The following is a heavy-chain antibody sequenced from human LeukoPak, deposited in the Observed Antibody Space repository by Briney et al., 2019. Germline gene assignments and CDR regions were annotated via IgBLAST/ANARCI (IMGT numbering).Heavy chain of an antibody. CDR2: IQCDGSNE. Sequence: RPGGSLRLSCAASGFTFNSYAFNWVRQAPGKGLEWVAYIQCDGSNEQYADSVKGRFNISRDSSKNILNLQMNSLRAEDTAVYYCAKDAYSSSSVVDYWGQGTLVTVSS. CDR3: AKDAYSSSSVVDY. D-gene: IGHD6-6*01. J-gene: IGHJ4*02. V-gene: IGHV3-30*02. CDR1: GFTFNSYA.